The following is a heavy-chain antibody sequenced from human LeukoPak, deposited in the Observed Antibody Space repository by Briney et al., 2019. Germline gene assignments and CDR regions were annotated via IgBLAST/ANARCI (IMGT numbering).Heavy chain of an antibody. CDR2: ISGSGGST. CDR1: GFTFSSYA. V-gene: IGHV3-23*01. J-gene: IGHJ6*03. CDR3: AKGGNYCTGGVCYYYYMDV. D-gene: IGHD2-8*02. Sequence: PGGSLRLSCAASGFTFSSYAMSWVRQAPGKGLEWVSAISGSGGSTYYADSVKGRFTISRDNSKNTLYPQMNSLRAEDTAVYYCAKGGNYCTGGVCYYYYMDVWGKGTTVTVSS.